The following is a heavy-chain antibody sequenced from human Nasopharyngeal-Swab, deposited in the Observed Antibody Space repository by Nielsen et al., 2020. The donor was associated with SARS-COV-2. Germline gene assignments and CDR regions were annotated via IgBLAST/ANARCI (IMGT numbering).Heavy chain of an antibody. V-gene: IGHV3-33*01. CDR1: GFTFSSYG. D-gene: IGHD3-22*01. CDR3: ARGGNIVVVITHEVSYFDY. J-gene: IGHJ4*02. CDR2: IWYDGSNK. Sequence: GESLKISCAASGFTFSSYGMHWVRQAPGKGLEWVAVIWYDGSNKYYAASVKGRFTISRDNSKNTLYLQMNSLRAEDTAVYYCARGGNIVVVITHEVSYFDYWGQGTLVTVSS.